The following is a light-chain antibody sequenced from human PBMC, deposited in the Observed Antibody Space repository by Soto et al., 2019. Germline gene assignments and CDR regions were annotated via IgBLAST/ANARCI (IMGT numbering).Light chain of an antibody. CDR1: QSLLHSNGYNY. CDR3: MQALQTPWT. Sequence: DLVMTQSPLSLPVTPGEPASISCRSSQSLLHSNGYNYLDWYLQKPGQSPQLLIYLGSNRASGVPDRFSGSGSCTDFKLKISSVEAEYVGVYYCMQALQTPWTFGQGTKVEIK. V-gene: IGKV2-28*01. J-gene: IGKJ1*01. CDR2: LGS.